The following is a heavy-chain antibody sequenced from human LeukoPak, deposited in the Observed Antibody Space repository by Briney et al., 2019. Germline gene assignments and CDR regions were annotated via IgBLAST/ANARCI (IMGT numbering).Heavy chain of an antibody. CDR3: AKRVGPHSTSWYFDY. CDR1: GFTFSSYA. D-gene: IGHD2-2*01. V-gene: IGHV3-23*01. CDR2: ISGSGGTT. Sequence: PGGSLRLSCAASGFTFSSYAMSWVRQAPGKGLEWVSAISGSGGTTYYADSVKGRFTISRDNSKNTLYLQMNSLRAEDTAVYYCAKRVGPHSTSWYFDYWGQGTLVTVSS. J-gene: IGHJ4*02.